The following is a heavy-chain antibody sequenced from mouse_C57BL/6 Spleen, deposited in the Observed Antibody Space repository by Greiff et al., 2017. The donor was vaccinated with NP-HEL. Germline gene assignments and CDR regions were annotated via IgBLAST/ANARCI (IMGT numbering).Heavy chain of an antibody. CDR3: AREYYGSSYVRYFDV. CDR2: IDPSDSET. CDR1: GYTFTSYW. V-gene: IGHV1-52*01. J-gene: IGHJ1*03. Sequence: VQLQQPGAELVRPGSSVKLSCKASGYTFTSYWMHWVKQRPIQGLEWIGNIDPSDSETHYNQKFKDKATLTVDKSSSTAYMQLSSLTSEDSAVYYCAREYYGSSYVRYFDVWGTGTTVTVSS. D-gene: IGHD1-1*01.